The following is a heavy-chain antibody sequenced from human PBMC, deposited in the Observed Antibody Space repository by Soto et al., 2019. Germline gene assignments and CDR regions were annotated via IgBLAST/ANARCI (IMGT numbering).Heavy chain of an antibody. Sequence: QDQLVQSGAEVKKPGSSVKVSCKASGGTFSSHTFSWVRQAPGQGLEWMGRIIPALGTATYAQKFQGRVTITADESATTVYMEVNSLRSEDPAVYYCARPDFGDYWYFDLWGRGTLVSVSS. V-gene: IGHV1-69*08. CDR1: GGTFSSHT. J-gene: IGHJ2*01. CDR3: ARPDFGDYWYFDL. D-gene: IGHD4-17*01. CDR2: IIPALGTA.